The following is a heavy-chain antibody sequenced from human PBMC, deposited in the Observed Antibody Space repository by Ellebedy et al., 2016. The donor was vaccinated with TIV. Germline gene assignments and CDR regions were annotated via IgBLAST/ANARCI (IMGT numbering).Heavy chain of an antibody. Sequence: ASVKVSXXASGYTFTSYGISWVRQAPGQGLEWMGWISAYNGNTNYAQKLQGRVTMTTDTSTSTAYMELRSLRSDDTAVYYCARESEQQTFNWFDPWGQGTLVTVSS. V-gene: IGHV1-18*01. D-gene: IGHD6-13*01. CDR2: ISAYNGNT. J-gene: IGHJ5*02. CDR3: ARESEQQTFNWFDP. CDR1: GYTFTSYG.